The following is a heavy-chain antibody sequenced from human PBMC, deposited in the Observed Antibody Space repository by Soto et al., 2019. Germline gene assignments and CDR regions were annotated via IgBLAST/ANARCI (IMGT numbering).Heavy chain of an antibody. CDR1: GYIFTSYW. D-gene: IGHD1-26*01. CDR2: IYPGDSDT. V-gene: IGHV5-51*01. Sequence: GESLKISCKGSGYIFTSYWIGWVRQMPGKGLEWMGIIYPGDSDTRYSPSFQGQVTISADKSISTAYLQWSSLKASDTAMYYCACGIEEAKYYYYGMDVWGQGTTVNVS. CDR3: ACGIEEAKYYYYGMDV. J-gene: IGHJ6*02.